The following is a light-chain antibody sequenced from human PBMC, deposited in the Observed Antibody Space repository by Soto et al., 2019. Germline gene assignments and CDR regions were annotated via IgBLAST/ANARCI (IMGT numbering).Light chain of an antibody. Sequence: DIQMTQSPSTLSASVGATVTITCRASHTVYTWLAWYQQKPGRAPKLLIYDASTLESGVPSRFRGSGSGTEFTLTINSLQPVDFATYYCQQYHSFWTFGQGTKVDIK. CDR2: DAS. V-gene: IGKV1-5*01. CDR1: HTVYTW. CDR3: QQYHSFWT. J-gene: IGKJ1*01.